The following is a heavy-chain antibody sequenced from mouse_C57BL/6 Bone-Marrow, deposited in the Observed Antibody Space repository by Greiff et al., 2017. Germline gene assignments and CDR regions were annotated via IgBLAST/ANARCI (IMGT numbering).Heavy chain of an antibody. J-gene: IGHJ2*01. Sequence: EVKLVESGGDLVKPGASLKLSCAASGFTFSSYGMSWVRQTPDQRLEWVETISSGGSYTSYPDSVKGRFTISRDNAKNTLYLQMSSLKSEDTAMYYCARRGSSYYFDYWGQGTTLTVSS. CDR2: ISSGGSYT. D-gene: IGHD1-1*01. V-gene: IGHV5-6*02. CDR1: GFTFSSYG. CDR3: ARRGSSYYFDY.